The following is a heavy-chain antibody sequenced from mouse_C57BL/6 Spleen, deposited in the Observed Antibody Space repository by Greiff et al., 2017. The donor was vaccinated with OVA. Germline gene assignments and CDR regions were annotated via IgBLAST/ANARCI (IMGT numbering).Heavy chain of an antibody. V-gene: IGHV1-19*01. J-gene: IGHJ2*01. CDR3: ARGGFDY. CDR1: GYTFTDYY. Sequence: VKLQQSGPVLVKPGASVKMSCKASGYTFTDYYMNWVKQSHGKSLEWIGVIIPYNGGTSYNQKFKGKATLTVDKSSSTAYMELNSLTSEDSAVYYCARGGFDYWGQGTTLTVSS. CDR2: IIPYNGGT.